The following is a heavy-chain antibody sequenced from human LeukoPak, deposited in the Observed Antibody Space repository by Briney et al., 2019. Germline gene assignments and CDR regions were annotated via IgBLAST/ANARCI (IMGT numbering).Heavy chain of an antibody. D-gene: IGHD3-10*01. J-gene: IGHJ4*02. V-gene: IGHV1-18*01. CDR2: ISADNGKT. CDR1: DYTFTSYG. Sequence: ASVKVSCKASDYTFTSYGISWVRQAPGQGLEWMGWISADNGKTNYAQKLQGRVTMTTDTSTSTAYMELRSLRSDDTAVYYCARDYYGPGSYKGDYWGQGTLVTVSS. CDR3: ARDYYGPGSYKGDY.